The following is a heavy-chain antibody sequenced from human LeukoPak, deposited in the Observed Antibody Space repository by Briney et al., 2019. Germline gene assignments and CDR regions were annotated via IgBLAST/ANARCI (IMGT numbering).Heavy chain of an antibody. D-gene: IGHD3-22*01. CDR1: GFTVSRNY. J-gene: IGHJ1*01. CDR3: AKAGRYDTSAQYFQH. CDR2: IYSGGST. V-gene: IGHV3-53*05. Sequence: PGGSLRLSCAASGFTVSRNYMSWVRQAPGKGLEWVAVIYSGGSTDYADSVKGRFTISRDNSKNTLYLQMNSLRAEDTAVYYCAKAGRYDTSAQYFQHWGQGTLVTVS.